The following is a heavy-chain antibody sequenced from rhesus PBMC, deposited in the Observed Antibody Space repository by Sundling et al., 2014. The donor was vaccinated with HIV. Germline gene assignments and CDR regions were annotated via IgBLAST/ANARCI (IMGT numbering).Heavy chain of an antibody. D-gene: IGHD3-34*01. J-gene: IGHJ6*01. V-gene: IGHV4-173*01. CDR2: ISGTSGRT. Sequence: QVQLQESGPRTGEAFGDPCPLTCAVSGGSIGSNYWTWIRQPPGKGLEWIGRISGTSGRTDYNPSLKSRVTISTDTSKNQFSLNLSSVTAADTAVYYCTRDRSYWGVTYGLDSWGQGVVVTVSS. CDR3: TRDRSYWGVTYGLDS. CDR1: GGSIGSNY.